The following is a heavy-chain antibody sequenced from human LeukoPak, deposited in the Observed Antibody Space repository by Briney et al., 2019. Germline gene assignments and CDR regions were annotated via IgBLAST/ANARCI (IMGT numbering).Heavy chain of an antibody. CDR3: ARVPRGRSAGSGYYYGFDH. D-gene: IGHD3-22*01. Sequence: ASVKVSCKASGYTFTSYDINWVRQATGQGREWMGWMNPNSGNTGYAQKFQGRVTITRNTSISTAYMELSSLRSEDTAVYYCARVPRGRSAGSGYYYGFDHWGQGTLVTVSS. J-gene: IGHJ4*02. CDR2: MNPNSGNT. CDR1: GYTFTSYD. V-gene: IGHV1-8*01.